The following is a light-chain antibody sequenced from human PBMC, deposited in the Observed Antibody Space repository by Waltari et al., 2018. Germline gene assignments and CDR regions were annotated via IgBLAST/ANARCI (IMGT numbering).Light chain of an antibody. Sequence: QSVLTQPPSASGTPGQRVTLSCSGSLPTLESNTVNSYRQLPGTAPKLPSYGDNQRPSGVPDRFSGSKSGTSASLAISGLQSADEADYYCAGWDDSLNGPVFGGGTKLTVL. CDR2: GDN. V-gene: IGLV1-44*01. CDR3: AGWDDSLNGPV. J-gene: IGLJ3*02. CDR1: LPTLESNT.